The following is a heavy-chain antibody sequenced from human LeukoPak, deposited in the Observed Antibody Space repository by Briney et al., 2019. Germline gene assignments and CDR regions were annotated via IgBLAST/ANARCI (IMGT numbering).Heavy chain of an antibody. CDR1: GGSFSGYY. CDR3: ARGLGGSYGY. V-gene: IGHV4-34*01. J-gene: IGHJ4*02. Sequence: SETLSLTCAVYGGSFSGYYWSWIRQPPGKGLEWIGEINHSGSTNYNPSLKSRVTISVDTSKNQFSLKLSSVTAADTAVYYCARGLGGSYGYWSQGTLVTVSS. CDR2: INHSGST. D-gene: IGHD1-26*01.